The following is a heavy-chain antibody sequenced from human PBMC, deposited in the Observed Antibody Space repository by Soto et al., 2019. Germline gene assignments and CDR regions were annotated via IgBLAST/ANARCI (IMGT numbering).Heavy chain of an antibody. V-gene: IGHV4-30-4*01. Sequence: PSETLSLTCTVSGGSISSGDYYWSWIRQPPGKGLEWIGYIYYSGSTYYNPSLKSRVTISVDTSKNQLSLKLSSVTAADTAVYYCARELYSSGIGIDYWGQGTLVTVSS. CDR2: IYYSGST. J-gene: IGHJ4*02. D-gene: IGHD6-19*01. CDR3: ARELYSSGIGIDY. CDR1: GGSISSGDYY.